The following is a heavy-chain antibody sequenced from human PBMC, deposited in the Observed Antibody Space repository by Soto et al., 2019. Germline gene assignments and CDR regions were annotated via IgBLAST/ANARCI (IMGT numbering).Heavy chain of an antibody. CDR2: INPSSGST. Sequence: ASVKVSCKASGYTFTGYYMHWVRQAPGQGLEWMGIINPSSGSTSYAQKFQGRVTMTRDTSTSTVYMELSSLRSEDTAVYYCARDRAPGWAYYYGMDVWGQGTTVTVSS. D-gene: IGHD1-26*01. CDR1: GYTFTGYY. J-gene: IGHJ6*02. V-gene: IGHV1-46*03. CDR3: ARDRAPGWAYYYGMDV.